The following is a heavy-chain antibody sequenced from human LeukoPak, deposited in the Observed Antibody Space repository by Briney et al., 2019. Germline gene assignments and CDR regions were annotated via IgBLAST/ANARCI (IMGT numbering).Heavy chain of an antibody. Sequence: ASVKVSCKASGYTFTGYNINWVRQATGQGLEWMGWMNPNSGNTAYAQKFQGRITMTRNTSINTAYMELSSLRSDDTALYYSSRDHYATSYGSCGQGTLVTVSS. CDR1: GYTFTGYN. V-gene: IGHV1-8*01. J-gene: IGHJ5*02. D-gene: IGHD2/OR15-2a*01. CDR2: MNPNSGNT. CDR3: SRDHYATSYGS.